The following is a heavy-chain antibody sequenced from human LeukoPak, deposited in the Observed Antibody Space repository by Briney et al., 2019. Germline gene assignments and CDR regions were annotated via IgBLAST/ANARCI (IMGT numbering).Heavy chain of an antibody. CDR3: ARHQMGANTFDY. CDR2: ISHSGAA. D-gene: IGHD1-26*01. J-gene: IGHJ4*02. Sequence: SETLSLTCAVSGGSITSSKWWXWVRQSSGKGLEXIGEISHSGAANHNPSLKSRVTISVDKSKNKFSLELTSVTAADTAVYYCARHQMGANTFDYWGRGTLVTVSS. V-gene: IGHV4-4*02. CDR1: GGSITSSKW.